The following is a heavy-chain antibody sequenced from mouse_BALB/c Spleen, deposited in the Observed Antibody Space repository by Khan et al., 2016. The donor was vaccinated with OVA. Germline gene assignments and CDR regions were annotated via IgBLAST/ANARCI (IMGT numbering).Heavy chain of an antibody. Sequence: VKLLESGPGLVKPSQSLSLTCTVTGYSITSDYAWNWIRQPPGNQLEWMGYITYSGSTNYNPALKSRISITRDTSKNQFFLQLNSVTTEDTSKYSCARDGSRYNYAMDYWGQGTTVTVSS. CDR1: GYSITSDYA. J-gene: IGHJ4*01. V-gene: IGHV3-2*02. CDR3: ARDGSRYNYAMDY. CDR2: ITYSGST. D-gene: IGHD2-3*01.